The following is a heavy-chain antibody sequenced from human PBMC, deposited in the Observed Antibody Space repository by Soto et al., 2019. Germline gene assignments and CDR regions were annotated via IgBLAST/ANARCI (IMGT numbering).Heavy chain of an antibody. J-gene: IGHJ4*02. CDR3: ARGSDYGDYTY. CDR1: GFTFSSYT. V-gene: IGHV3-21*01. D-gene: IGHD4-17*01. CDR2: ISSGSSYI. Sequence: EVRLVESGGGLVKPGGSLRLSCAASGFTFSSYTMNWVRQAPGKGLEWVSSISSGSSYIYYADSVKGRFTISRDNANNSLYLQMNSLRAVDTALYYCARGSDYGDYTYWGQGTLVTVSS.